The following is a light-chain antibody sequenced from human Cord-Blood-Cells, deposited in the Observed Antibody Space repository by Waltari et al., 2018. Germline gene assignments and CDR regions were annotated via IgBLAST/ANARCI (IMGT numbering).Light chain of an antibody. Sequence: QSVLTQPPSASATPGQRVTISCSGSSSNTGSHYVYCYQQLPGTTPKLLIYRNNQRPSGVPDRFSGSKSGTSASLAISGLRSEDEADYYCAAWDDSLSGPVFGGGTKLTVL. J-gene: IGLJ3*02. CDR1: SSNTGSHY. CDR3: AAWDDSLSGPV. V-gene: IGLV1-47*01. CDR2: RNN.